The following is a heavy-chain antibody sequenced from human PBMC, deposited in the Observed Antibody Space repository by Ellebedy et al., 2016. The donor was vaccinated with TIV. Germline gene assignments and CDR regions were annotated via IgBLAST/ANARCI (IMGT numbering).Heavy chain of an antibody. J-gene: IGHJ4*02. V-gene: IGHV3-53*01. D-gene: IGHD6-13*01. CDR1: EFTVKSNY. Sequence: GESLKISCAASEFTVKSNYMTWARRAPGKGLEWVSILYSGGTTAYADSVRGRFTISRDTSTNTLYLQMNSLRSDDTAVYYCNEYSSSPPKGDFWGQGTLVTVSS. CDR3: NEYSSSPPKGDF. CDR2: LYSGGTT.